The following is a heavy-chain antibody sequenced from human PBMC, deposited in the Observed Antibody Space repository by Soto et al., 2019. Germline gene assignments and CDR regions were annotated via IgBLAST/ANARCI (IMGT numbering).Heavy chain of an antibody. V-gene: IGHV1-69*01. J-gene: IGHJ3*02. D-gene: IGHD6-19*01. CDR1: GGTFSSYA. Sequence: QVQLVQSGAEVKKPVSSVKVSCKASGGTFSSYAISWVRQAPGQGLEWMGGIIPIFGTANYAQKFQGRVTITADESTSTAYMEMSGLRSEDTAVYYCARELGIAVSDAFDIWGQGTMVTVSS. CDR3: ARELGIAVSDAFDI. CDR2: IIPIFGTA.